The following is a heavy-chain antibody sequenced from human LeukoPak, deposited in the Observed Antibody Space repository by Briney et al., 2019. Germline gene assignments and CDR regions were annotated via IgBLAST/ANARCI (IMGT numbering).Heavy chain of an antibody. D-gene: IGHD3-22*01. Sequence: SVKVSCKASGGTFSSYAISWVRQAPGQGLEWMGRIIPIFGTANYVQKFQGRVTITTDESTSTAYMELSSLRSEDTAVYCCARGAYYYDSSGYPRFDYWGQGTLVTVSS. CDR2: IIPIFGTA. V-gene: IGHV1-69*05. J-gene: IGHJ4*02. CDR3: ARGAYYYDSSGYPRFDY. CDR1: GGTFSSYA.